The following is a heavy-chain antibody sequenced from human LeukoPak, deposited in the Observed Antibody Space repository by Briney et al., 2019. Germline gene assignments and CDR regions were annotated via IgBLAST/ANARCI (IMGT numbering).Heavy chain of an antibody. Sequence: SETLSLTCTVSGGSISSSTYYWGWIRQPPGKGLEWIGNIYYSGSTYYNPSLKSRVTISVDTSKNQFSLKLSSVTAADTAVYYCARTIGSYCGDYCYSDAFDIWGQGTMVTVSS. J-gene: IGHJ3*02. CDR1: GGSISSSTYY. V-gene: IGHV4-39*07. CDR2: IYYSGST. D-gene: IGHD2-21*02. CDR3: ARTIGSYCGDYCYSDAFDI.